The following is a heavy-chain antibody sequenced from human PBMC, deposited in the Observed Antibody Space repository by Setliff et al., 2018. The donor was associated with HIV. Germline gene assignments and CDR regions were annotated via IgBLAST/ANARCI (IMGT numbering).Heavy chain of an antibody. Sequence: SETLSLTCTVSGGSIRSSIYYWGWVRQPPGKGLEWIGSIYYSGSTYYNPPLQSRLTISVDTSRNQFSLKLNSVTAADTAVYYCARGEQLVDNWFDPWGQGTLVTVSS. V-gene: IGHV4-39*07. D-gene: IGHD6-13*01. CDR1: GGSIRSSIYY. J-gene: IGHJ5*02. CDR2: IYYSGST. CDR3: ARGEQLVDNWFDP.